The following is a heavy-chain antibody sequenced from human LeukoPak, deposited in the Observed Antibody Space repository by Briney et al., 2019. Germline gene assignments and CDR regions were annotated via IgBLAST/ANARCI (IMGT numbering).Heavy chain of an antibody. D-gene: IGHD3-16*02. V-gene: IGHV1-18*01. CDR1: GYTLTSYG. Sequence: ASVKVSCKASGYTLTSYGISWVRQAPGQGLEWMGWISAYNGNTNYAQKLQGRVTMTTDTSTSTAYMELRSLRSDDTAVNYCARDPDYVWGSYRYGDYWGQGTLVTVSS. CDR3: ARDPDYVWGSYRYGDY. J-gene: IGHJ4*02. CDR2: ISAYNGNT.